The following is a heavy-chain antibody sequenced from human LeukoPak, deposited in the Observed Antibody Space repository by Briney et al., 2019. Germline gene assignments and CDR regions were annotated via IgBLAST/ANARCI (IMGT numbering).Heavy chain of an antibody. V-gene: IGHV1-8*01. J-gene: IGHJ4*02. CDR2: MNPNSGNT. CDR1: GYTFTSYD. CDR3: ARGRFRANDWGFVY. D-gene: IGHD7-27*01. Sequence: ASVKVSCKASGYTFTSYDINWVRQATGQGLEWMGWMNPNSGNTGHAQKFQGRVTMTRNTSISTAYMELSSLRSEDTAVYYCARGRFRANDWGFVYWGQGTLVTVSS.